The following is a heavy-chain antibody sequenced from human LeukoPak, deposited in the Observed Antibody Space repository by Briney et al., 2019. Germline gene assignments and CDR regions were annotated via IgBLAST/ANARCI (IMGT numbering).Heavy chain of an antibody. V-gene: IGHV1-2*02. D-gene: IGHD1-26*01. J-gene: IGHJ3*02. CDR1: GYTITAYT. CDR3: ARGGSYPGDAFDI. CDR2: INPNSGGT. Sequence: GASPKVSCKASGYTITAYTMHFVRQTPGRRLEWMGWINPNSGGTNYAQKFQGRVTMTRDTSISTAYMELSRLRSDDTAVYYCARGGSYPGDAFDIWGQGTMVTVSS.